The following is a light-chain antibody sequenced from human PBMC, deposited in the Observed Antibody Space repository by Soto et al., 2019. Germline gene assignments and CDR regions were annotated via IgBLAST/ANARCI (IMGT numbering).Light chain of an antibody. CDR3: QQYRNWPRT. Sequence: EIVMTQSPATLSVSPGDRATLSCRASQSVRSNLAWYQQKPGQAPRLLIYGASTRATGIPARFSGGGSGTEFTLTISSLQSEDFAVYYCQQYRNWPRTFGQGTKVDIK. CDR1: QSVRSN. V-gene: IGKV3-15*01. CDR2: GAS. J-gene: IGKJ1*01.